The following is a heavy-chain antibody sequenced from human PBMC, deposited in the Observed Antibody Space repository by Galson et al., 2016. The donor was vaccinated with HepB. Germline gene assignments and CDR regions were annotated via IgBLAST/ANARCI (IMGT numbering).Heavy chain of an antibody. D-gene: IGHD2-15*01. CDR3: ARVKRGGFVGPYDY. Sequence: SLRLSCAASGFTFSDYDMHWVRQAPGKGLEYVSAITSDGGSTYYADSVRGRFTISRDDSKNTLYLQMGSLRAEDMAIYYCARVKRGGFVGPYDYWGQGTLVSVSS. J-gene: IGHJ4*02. CDR2: ITSDGGST. CDR1: GFTFSDYD. V-gene: IGHV3-64*02.